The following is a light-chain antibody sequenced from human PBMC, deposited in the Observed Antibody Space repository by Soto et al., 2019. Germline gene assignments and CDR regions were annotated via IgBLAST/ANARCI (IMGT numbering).Light chain of an antibody. J-gene: IGLJ2*01. CDR2: GNN. V-gene: IGLV1-40*01. CDR3: QSSDSSRSGFVV. CDR1: SSNIGAGYD. Sequence: QSVLTQPPSVSGAPGQRVTISCTGSSSNIGAGYDVHWYQQLPGTAPKLLIYGNNNRPSGVPDRFSGSKSGTSASLAITGLQAEDEADYYCQSSDSSRSGFVVFGGGTKLTVL.